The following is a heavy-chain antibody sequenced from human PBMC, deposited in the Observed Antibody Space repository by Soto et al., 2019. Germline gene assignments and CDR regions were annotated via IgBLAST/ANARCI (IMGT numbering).Heavy chain of an antibody. V-gene: IGHV4-59*12. CDR2: IYSGNT. D-gene: IGHD2-15*01. CDR1: GGSISGYY. J-gene: IGHJ4*02. Sequence: SETLSLTCTISGGSISGYYWTWIRQSPGKGLEYIGYIYSGNTNYNPSLNSRVTISVDNAKNSLYLQMNSLRAEDTALYYCARGKRYCSGGNCYSVLLYWGQGTLVTVSS. CDR3: ARGKRYCSGGNCYSVLLY.